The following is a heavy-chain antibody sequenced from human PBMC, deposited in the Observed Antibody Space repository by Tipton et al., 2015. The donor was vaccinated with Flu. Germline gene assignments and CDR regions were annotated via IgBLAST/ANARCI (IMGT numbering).Heavy chain of an antibody. V-gene: IGHV4-59*01. CDR1: GGSISSYF. CDR3: ARGYILYFGEDNGMDV. D-gene: IGHD3-3*01. Sequence: TLSLTCTVSGGSISSYFWNWIRQPPGKGLEWIGYVFYNGSTNYNPSLKSRVSMSVDASKHQFSLILNSVTAADTAVYYCARGYILYFGEDNGMDVWGQGTTVIVSS. CDR2: VFYNGST. J-gene: IGHJ6*02.